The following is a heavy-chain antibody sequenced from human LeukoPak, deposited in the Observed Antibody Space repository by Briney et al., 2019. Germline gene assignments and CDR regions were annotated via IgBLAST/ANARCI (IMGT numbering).Heavy chain of an antibody. J-gene: IGHJ4*02. CDR1: GGSISGYY. V-gene: IGHV4-59*01. CDR3: ARVKLAHGAYDY. CDR2: IYYSGST. Sequence: SETLSLTCTVSGGSISGYYWSWIRQPPGKGLEWIGYIYYSGSTNYNPSLKSRVTISVDTSKNQFSLKLSSVTAADTAVYYCARVKLAHGAYDYWGQGTLVTVSS. D-gene: IGHD2-21*01.